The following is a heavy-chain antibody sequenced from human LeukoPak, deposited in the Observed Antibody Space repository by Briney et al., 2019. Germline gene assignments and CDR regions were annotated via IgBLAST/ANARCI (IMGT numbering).Heavy chain of an antibody. D-gene: IGHD2-15*01. CDR2: ISGSGSTI. Sequence: PGGSLRLSCAASGFTFSSYEMNWVRQAPGKGLEWVSYISGSGSTIYYADSVKGRFTISRDNAKNSLYLQMNSLRAEDTAVYYCARDRLGYCSGGSCYEQYYYYYGMDVWGKGTTVTVSS. J-gene: IGHJ6*04. V-gene: IGHV3-48*03. CDR1: GFTFSSYE. CDR3: ARDRLGYCSGGSCYEQYYYYYGMDV.